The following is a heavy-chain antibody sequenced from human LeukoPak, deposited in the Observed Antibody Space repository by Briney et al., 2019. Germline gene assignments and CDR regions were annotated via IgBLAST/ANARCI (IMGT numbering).Heavy chain of an antibody. D-gene: IGHD3-10*01. Sequence: GGSLRLSCAASGFTFSSYSMIWVRQAPGKGLVWVSRISGDGTARNYADSVKGRFTISRDDAKNTVDLQMNSLRGEDTAVYYCVRGRGSYGWFDPWGQGTLVTVSS. J-gene: IGHJ5*02. V-gene: IGHV3-74*01. CDR1: GFTFSSYS. CDR2: ISGDGTAR. CDR3: VRGRGSYGWFDP.